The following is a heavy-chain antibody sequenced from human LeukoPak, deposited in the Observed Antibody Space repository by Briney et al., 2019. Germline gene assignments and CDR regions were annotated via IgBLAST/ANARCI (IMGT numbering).Heavy chain of an antibody. D-gene: IGHD3-10*01. CDR2: IYYSAST. J-gene: IGHJ4*02. V-gene: IGHV4-59*08. CDR1: GGSISSYY. Sequence: KASETLSLTCTVSGGSISSYYWSWIRQPPGKGLEWIGYIYYSASTNYNPSLKSRVTISVDTSKNQFSLKLSSVTAADTAVYYCARQTVWFGELGISPFDYWGQGTLVTVSS. CDR3: ARQTVWFGELGISPFDY.